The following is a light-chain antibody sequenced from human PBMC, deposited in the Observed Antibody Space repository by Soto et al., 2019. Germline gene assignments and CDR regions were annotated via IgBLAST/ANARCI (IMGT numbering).Light chain of an antibody. CDR1: QIISSY. V-gene: IGKV1-39*01. CDR3: QQTYSTPLT. CDR2: AAS. Sequence: DIQMTQSPSSLSASVGDRVTITCRASQIISSYLNWYQQKPGKATKLLIYAASSLQSGVHSRFRGSGSGTDFTLTISSLQPEDFATYYCQQTYSTPLTVGQGTKVEIK. J-gene: IGKJ1*01.